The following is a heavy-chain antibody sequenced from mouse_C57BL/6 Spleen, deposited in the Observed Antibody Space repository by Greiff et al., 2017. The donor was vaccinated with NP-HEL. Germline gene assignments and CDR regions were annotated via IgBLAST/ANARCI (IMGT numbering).Heavy chain of an antibody. J-gene: IGHJ3*01. Sequence: ESGPGLVKPSQSLSLTCSVTGYSITSGYYWNWIRQFPGNKLEWMGYISYDGSNNYNPSLKNRISITRDTSKNQFFLKLNSVTTEDTATYYCARGYGTDWFAYWGQGTLVTVSA. D-gene: IGHD2-1*01. CDR3: ARGYGTDWFAY. CDR2: ISYDGSN. CDR1: GYSITSGYY. V-gene: IGHV3-6*01.